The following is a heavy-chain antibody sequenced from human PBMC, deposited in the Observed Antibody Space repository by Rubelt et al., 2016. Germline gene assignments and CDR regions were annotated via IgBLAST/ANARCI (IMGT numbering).Heavy chain of an antibody. CDR1: GYTFTKYE. V-gene: IGHV1-8*01. Sequence: QALLVQSGAEMEKPGASVKVSCKASGYTFTKYEIHWVRQATGQGLEGMGWMNPKIDKTAYARSFQGRVAMTGDTSTSPAYMELSSLRSDDTAVYYCARAVRVGQLSWDYWGQGSLVTVSS. J-gene: IGHJ4*02. D-gene: IGHD3-16*02. CDR3: ARAVRVGQLSWDY. CDR2: MNPKIDKT.